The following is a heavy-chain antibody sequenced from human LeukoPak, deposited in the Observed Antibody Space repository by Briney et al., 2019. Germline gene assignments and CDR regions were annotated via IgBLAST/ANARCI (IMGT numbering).Heavy chain of an antibody. Sequence: ASVKVSCNASGYTFTSYAMNWVRQAPGQGLEWMGWINTNTGNPTYAQGFTGRFVFSLDTSVSTAYLQISSLKAEDTAVYYCARDSTGLLWFGEPLNWGQGTLVTVSS. D-gene: IGHD3-10*01. V-gene: IGHV7-4-1*02. CDR1: GYTFTSYA. CDR3: ARDSTGLLWFGEPLN. J-gene: IGHJ4*02. CDR2: INTNTGNP.